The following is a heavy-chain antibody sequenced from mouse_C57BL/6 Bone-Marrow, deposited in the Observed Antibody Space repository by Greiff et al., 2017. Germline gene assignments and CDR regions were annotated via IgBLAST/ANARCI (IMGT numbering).Heavy chain of an antibody. V-gene: IGHV5-4*01. Sequence: EVKVVESGGGLVKPGGSLKLSCAASGFTFSSYAMSWVRQTPEKRLEWVATISDGGSYTYYPNNVKGRFTISRDNAKNNLYLQMSHLKSEDTAMYYCARDNTTIVAKSDYFDYWGKGTTLTVSS. J-gene: IGHJ2*01. CDR2: ISDGGSYT. CDR3: ARDNTTIVAKSDYFDY. D-gene: IGHD2-5*01. CDR1: GFTFSSYA.